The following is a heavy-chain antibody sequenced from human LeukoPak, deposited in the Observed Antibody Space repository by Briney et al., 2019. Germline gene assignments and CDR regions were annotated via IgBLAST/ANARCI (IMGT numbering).Heavy chain of an antibody. J-gene: IGHJ4*02. Sequence: RPGGSLRLSCAGSGFIFSNYEMNWVRQAPGKGLEWVSYISSTGSDICYADSVKGRFTITRDNAENSLYLQMNSLRAEDTAVYYCARDLPTGTYRAYFDNWGQGTLVTVSS. CDR1: GFIFSNYE. D-gene: IGHD1-26*01. CDR3: ARDLPTGTYRAYFDN. V-gene: IGHV3-48*03. CDR2: ISSTGSDI.